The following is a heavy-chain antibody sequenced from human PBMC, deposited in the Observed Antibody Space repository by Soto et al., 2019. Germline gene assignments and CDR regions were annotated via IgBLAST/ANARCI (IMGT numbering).Heavy chain of an antibody. D-gene: IGHD3-22*01. CDR2: IYYSGST. CDR1: VGSISSYY. J-gene: IGHJ6*02. V-gene: IGHV4-59*01. CDR3: ARAVSGYFDYYYYYGMDV. Sequence: SETLSLTCTVSVGSISSYYWSWIRQPPGKGLEWIGYIYYSGSTNYNPSLKSRVTISVDTSKNQFSLKLSSVTAADTAVYYCARAVSGYFDYYYYYGMDVWGQGTTVTVSS.